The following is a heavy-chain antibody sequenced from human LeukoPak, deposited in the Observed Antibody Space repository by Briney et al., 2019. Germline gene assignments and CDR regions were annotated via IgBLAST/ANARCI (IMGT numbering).Heavy chain of an antibody. CDR3: ASARAVYDTSGDYAYYFDY. J-gene: IGHJ4*02. CDR2: IRFDGGDK. D-gene: IGHD3-22*01. V-gene: IGHV3-30*02. Sequence: PGGSLRLSCVASGVTFGTYGLHWVRQAPGKGLEWVAFIRFDGGDKYYADSVKGRFTVSRDNSKNTLYLQMNSLRIEDTAMYYCASARAVYDTSGDYAYYFDYWGQGTLVTVSS. CDR1: GVTFGTYG.